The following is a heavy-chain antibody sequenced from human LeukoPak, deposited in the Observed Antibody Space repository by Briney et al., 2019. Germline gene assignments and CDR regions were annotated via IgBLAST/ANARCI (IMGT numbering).Heavy chain of an antibody. CDR2: ISGSGKTI. D-gene: IGHD2-15*01. CDR3: ARSGLGWSLR. J-gene: IGHJ4*02. CDR1: GFTFSDFY. Sequence: PGGSLRLSCAASGFTFSDFYMSWIRQAPGKGLEWVSYISGSGKTIYYADSVKGRFTISRDNAENSLFLQMNSLRAEDTAVYYCARSGLGWSLRWGQGTLVTVSS. V-gene: IGHV3-11*01.